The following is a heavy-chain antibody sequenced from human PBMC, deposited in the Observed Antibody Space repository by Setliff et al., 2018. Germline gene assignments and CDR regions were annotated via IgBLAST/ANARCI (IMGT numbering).Heavy chain of an antibody. J-gene: IGHJ3*02. CDR1: GGSISSGGYY. CDR3: ARVPRFTDTRNAFDI. D-gene: IGHD5-18*01. Sequence: SETLSLTCTVSGGSISSGGYYWSWIRQHPGKGLEWIGYNYYSGSTYYNPSLKSRVTISVDTSKNQFSLKLNSVTAADTAVYYCARVPRFTDTRNAFDIWGQGTMGTVSS. CDR2: NYYSGST. V-gene: IGHV4-31*03.